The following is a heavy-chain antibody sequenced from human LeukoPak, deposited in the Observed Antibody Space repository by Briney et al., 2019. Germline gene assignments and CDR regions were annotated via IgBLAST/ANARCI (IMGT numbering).Heavy chain of an antibody. CDR1: GGSISSYY. CDR2: IYYSGST. V-gene: IGHV4-59*01. J-gene: IGHJ1*01. D-gene: IGHD3-3*01. Sequence: SETLSLTCTVSGGSISSYYWSWIRQPPGKGLGWIGYIYYSGSTNYNPSLKSRVTISVDTSKNQFSLKLSSVTAADTAVYYCAREGNDFSAPFQHWGQGTLVTVSS. CDR3: AREGNDFSAPFQH.